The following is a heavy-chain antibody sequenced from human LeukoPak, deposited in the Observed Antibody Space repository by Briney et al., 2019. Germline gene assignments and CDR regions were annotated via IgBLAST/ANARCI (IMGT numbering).Heavy chain of an antibody. CDR2: FDPEDGET. Sequence: ASVKVSCKVSGYTLTELSMHWVRQAPGKGLEWMGGFDPEDGETIYAQKFQGRVTMTEDTSTDTAYMELGSLRSEDTAVYYCATGFSTVTSLDYWGQGTLVTVSS. CDR3: ATGFSTVTSLDY. J-gene: IGHJ4*02. V-gene: IGHV1-24*01. CDR1: GYTLTELS. D-gene: IGHD4-17*01.